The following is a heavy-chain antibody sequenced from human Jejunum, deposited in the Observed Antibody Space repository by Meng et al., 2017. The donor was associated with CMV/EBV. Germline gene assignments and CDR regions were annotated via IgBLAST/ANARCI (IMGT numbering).Heavy chain of an antibody. Sequence: GDLGRCGGGVVQPGGSLRLPCAVSGFMFSNYGMNWVRQAPGAGLEWVAYIQYDGREKKYADSVKGRFSISRDNSKNTLYLQMNSLRAEDTAVYYCTTFTAATGSIDYWGQGTLVTVSS. J-gene: IGHJ4*02. D-gene: IGHD6-13*01. CDR3: TTFTAATGSIDY. CDR2: IQYDGREK. CDR1: GFMFSNYG. V-gene: IGHV3-30*02.